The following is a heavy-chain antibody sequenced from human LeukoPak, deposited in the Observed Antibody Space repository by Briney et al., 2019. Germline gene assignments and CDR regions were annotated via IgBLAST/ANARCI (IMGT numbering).Heavy chain of an antibody. Sequence: GGSLRLSCAASGFTFSSYSMNWVRQAPGKGLEWVSSISSSSSYIYYADSVKGRFTISRDNAKNSLYLQMNSLRAEDTAVYYCATEEVAEQGYFDYWGQGTLVTVSS. CDR1: GFTFSSYS. CDR3: ATEEVAEQGYFDY. CDR2: ISSSSSYI. J-gene: IGHJ4*02. V-gene: IGHV3-21*01. D-gene: IGHD6-19*01.